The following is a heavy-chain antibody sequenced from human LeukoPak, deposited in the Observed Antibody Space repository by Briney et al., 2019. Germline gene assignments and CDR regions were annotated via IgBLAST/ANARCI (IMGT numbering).Heavy chain of an antibody. Sequence: SETLSLTCTVSGGSIRGTDLFWGWIRQLPGKGLEWIGEINHSGSTNYNPSLKSRVTISVDTSKNQFSLKLSSVTAADTAVYYCARRRIAARTLDYWGQGTLVTVSS. J-gene: IGHJ4*02. CDR1: GGSIRGTDLF. V-gene: IGHV4-39*07. D-gene: IGHD6-6*01. CDR3: ARRRIAARTLDY. CDR2: INHSGST.